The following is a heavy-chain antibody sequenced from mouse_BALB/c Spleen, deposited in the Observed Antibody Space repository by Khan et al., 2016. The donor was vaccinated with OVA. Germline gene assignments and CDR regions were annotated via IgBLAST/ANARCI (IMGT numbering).Heavy chain of an antibody. D-gene: IGHD2-3*01. CDR2: IWAGGST. CDR3: ARGDGYYEDAMDY. J-gene: IGHJ4*01. Sequence: QVQLKQSGPGLVAPSQSLSITCTVSGFSLTSYGIHCVRQPPGKGLEWLGVIWAGGSTNYNSALMSRLSISKDNSKSQVFLKMNSLQTDDTAMYYCARGDGYYEDAMDYWGQGTSVTVSS. V-gene: IGHV2-9*02. CDR1: GFSLTSYG.